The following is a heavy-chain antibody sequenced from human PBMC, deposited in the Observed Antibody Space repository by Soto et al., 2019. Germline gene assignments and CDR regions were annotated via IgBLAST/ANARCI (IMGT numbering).Heavy chain of an antibody. CDR3: ARDPYSYGLWFYLDY. CDR1: GYTFTYYH. D-gene: IGHD5-18*01. Sequence: GSVKVSCKASGYTFTYYHVHWVRQAPGQGLEWMGIINPNSGDTTYAQKFQGRVTMTRDTSTSTVYMEVSSLTSEDTALYSFARDPYSYGLWFYLDYWGQGTLVTVSS. V-gene: IGHV1-46*01. CDR2: INPNSGDT. J-gene: IGHJ4*02.